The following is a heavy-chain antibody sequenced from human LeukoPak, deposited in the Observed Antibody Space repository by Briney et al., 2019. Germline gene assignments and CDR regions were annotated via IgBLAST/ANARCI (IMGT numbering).Heavy chain of an antibody. CDR1: EFTFSSYD. CDR3: AKDRIVVVITADFDY. D-gene: IGHD3-22*01. J-gene: IGHJ4*02. CDR2: ISGSGSST. Sequence: GGSLRLSCVASEFTFSSYDMSWVRQAPGKGLEWVSAISGSGSSTHYADSVKGRFTISRDNSKNTLYLQMNSLRAEDTAVYYCAKDRIVVVITADFDYWGQGTLVTVSS. V-gene: IGHV3-23*01.